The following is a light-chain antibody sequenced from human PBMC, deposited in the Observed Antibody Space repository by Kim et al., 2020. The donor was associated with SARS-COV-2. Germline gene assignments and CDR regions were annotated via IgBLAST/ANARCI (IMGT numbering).Light chain of an antibody. Sequence: GQSITISCTGTRSDVSGYNSVSWYQHHADKAPKVLIYDVSKRPSGVADRFSGSKSGNTASLTISGLQSDDEADYYCSSYRTSSTLVFGGGTKVTVL. V-gene: IGLV2-14*03. CDR3: SSYRTSSTLV. CDR2: DVS. CDR1: RSDVSGYNS. J-gene: IGLJ2*01.